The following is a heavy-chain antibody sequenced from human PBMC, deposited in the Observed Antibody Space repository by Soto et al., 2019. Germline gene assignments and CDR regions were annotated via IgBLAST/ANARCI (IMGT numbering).Heavy chain of an antibody. CDR1: GGSISSGGYY. CDR3: ARGSRRFGELLSPPGWFDP. Sequence: PSETLSLTCTVSGGSISSGGYYWSWIRQHPGKGLEWIGYIYYSGSTYYNQSLKSRVTISVDTSKNQISLKLSSVTAADTAVYFCARGSRRFGELLSPPGWFDPWGQGTLVTVSS. D-gene: IGHD3-10*01. J-gene: IGHJ5*02. V-gene: IGHV4-31*03. CDR2: IYYSGST.